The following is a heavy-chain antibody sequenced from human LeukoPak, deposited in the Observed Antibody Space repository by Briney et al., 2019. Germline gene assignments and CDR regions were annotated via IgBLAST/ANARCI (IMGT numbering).Heavy chain of an antibody. CDR1: GYTFSSYA. D-gene: IGHD4-17*01. Sequence: ASVKVSCKASGYTFSSYARNWVRQAPGQGLEWMGWLNTNTGNPTYAQGFTGRFVFSLDTSVSTAYLQISSLQAEDTAVYYCARSNNDGDYLGVGFDYWGQGTLVTVSS. J-gene: IGHJ4*02. V-gene: IGHV7-4-1*02. CDR3: ARSNNDGDYLGVGFDY. CDR2: LNTNTGNP.